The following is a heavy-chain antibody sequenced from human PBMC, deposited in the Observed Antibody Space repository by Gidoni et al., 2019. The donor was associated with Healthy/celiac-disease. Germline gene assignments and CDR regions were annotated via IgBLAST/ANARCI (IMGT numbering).Heavy chain of an antibody. D-gene: IGHD6-19*01. CDR2: MKQDGSKK. CDR3: ARVNTAMASYSSGWYGSRGPLDY. V-gene: IGHV3-7*03. J-gene: IGHJ4*02. Sequence: EVQLVESGGGLVQPGGSLRLSCAASGFTFSSHWMSWVRQAPGKGLGWGANMKQDGSKKYYVDAGRGRFTITRDNAKNSLYLQMNSLRAEDTAVYYCARVNTAMASYSSGWYGSRGPLDYWGQGTLVTVSS. CDR1: GFTFSSHW.